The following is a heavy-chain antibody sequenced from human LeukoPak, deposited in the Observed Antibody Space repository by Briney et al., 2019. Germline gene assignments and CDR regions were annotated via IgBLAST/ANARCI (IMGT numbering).Heavy chain of an antibody. D-gene: IGHD6-13*01. CDR3: ARVLWSSSSWYIDY. Sequence: GGSLRLSCAASGFTFDDYGMSWVRQAPGKGLEWVSGINWNGGSTGYADSVKGRFTISRDNAKNSLYLQMNSLRAEDTALYYCARVLWSSSSWYIDYWGQGTLVTVSS. CDR2: INWNGGST. V-gene: IGHV3-20*04. CDR1: GFTFDDYG. J-gene: IGHJ4*02.